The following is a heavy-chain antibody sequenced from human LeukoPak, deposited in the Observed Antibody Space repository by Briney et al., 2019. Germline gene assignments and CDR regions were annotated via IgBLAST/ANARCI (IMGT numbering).Heavy chain of an antibody. CDR2: IKYDASEK. CDR1: GFSFSTYW. Sequence: GGSLRLSCAASGFSFSTYWMSWVRQAPGQGLEWVASIKYDASEKHYVDSVKGRFTISRDNGKNSLSLQMNSLRAEDTAVYYCARGGGYYDSSGLLQTGFFDYWGQGTLVTVSS. CDR3: ARGGGYYDSSGLLQTGFFDY. V-gene: IGHV3-7*01. D-gene: IGHD3-22*01. J-gene: IGHJ4*02.